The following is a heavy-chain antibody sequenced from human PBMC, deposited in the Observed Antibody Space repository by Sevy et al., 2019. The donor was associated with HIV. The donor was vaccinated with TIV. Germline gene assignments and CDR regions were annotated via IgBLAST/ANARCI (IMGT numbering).Heavy chain of an antibody. Sequence: ASVKVSCKASGFTFTSSAVQWVRQARGQRLEWIGWIVVGSGNTNYAQKFQERVTITRDMSTSTAYMELSSLRSEDTAVYYCAAGGKYCSGGRCYDYWGQGTLVTVSS. J-gene: IGHJ4*02. V-gene: IGHV1-58*01. CDR2: IVVGSGNT. CDR3: AAGGKYCSGGRCYDY. CDR1: GFTFTSSA. D-gene: IGHD2-15*01.